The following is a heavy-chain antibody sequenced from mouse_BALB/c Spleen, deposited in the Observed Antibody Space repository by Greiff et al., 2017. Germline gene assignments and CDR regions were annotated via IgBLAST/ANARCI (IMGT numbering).Heavy chain of an antibody. Sequence: EVQLQESGGGLVQPGGSLKLSCAASGFTFSSYTMSWVRQTPEKRLEWVAYISNGGGSTYYPDTVKGRFTISRDNAKNTLYLQMSSLKSEDTAMYYCGRQTTATVFDYWGQGTTLTVSS. CDR2: ISNGGGST. CDR3: GRQTTATVFDY. J-gene: IGHJ2*01. D-gene: IGHD1-2*01. CDR1: GFTFSSYT. V-gene: IGHV5-12-2*01.